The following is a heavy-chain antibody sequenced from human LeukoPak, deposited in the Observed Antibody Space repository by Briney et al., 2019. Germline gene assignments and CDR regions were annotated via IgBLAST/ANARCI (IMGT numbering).Heavy chain of an antibody. V-gene: IGHV1-8*01. CDR3: ARVKKGSYYDSSGYYEFDY. Sequence: GASVKVSCKASGYTFTSYDINWVRRATGQGLEWMGWMNPNSGNTGYAQKFQGRVTMTRNTSISTAYMELSSLRSEDTAVYYCARVKKGSYYDSSGYYEFDYWGQGTLVTVSS. CDR1: GYTFTSYD. D-gene: IGHD3-22*01. CDR2: MNPNSGNT. J-gene: IGHJ4*02.